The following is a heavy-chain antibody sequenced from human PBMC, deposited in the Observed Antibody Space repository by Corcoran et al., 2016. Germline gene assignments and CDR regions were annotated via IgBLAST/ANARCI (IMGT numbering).Heavy chain of an antibody. Sequence: EVQLVESGGGLVQPGGSLRLSCAASGFTFSSYDMHWVRQATGKGLEWVSAIGTAGDTYYPGSVKGRFTISRENAKNSLYLQMKCLRAEDTAVYYCARGSSPYGMDVWGQGTTVTVSS. D-gene: IGHD2-15*01. CDR3: ARGSSPYGMDV. CDR2: IGTAGDT. J-gene: IGHJ6*02. V-gene: IGHV3-13*01. CDR1: GFTFSSYD.